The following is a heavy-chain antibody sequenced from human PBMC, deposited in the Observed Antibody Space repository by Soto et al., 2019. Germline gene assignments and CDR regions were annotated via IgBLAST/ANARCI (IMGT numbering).Heavy chain of an antibody. Sequence: LRLSCAAAGFTFRSYSMTWVRQAPGKGLEWVSTITGSGGSTYYADSVKGRFTISRDNSKNTLYLQMNSLRAEDTAVYYCAKDRTTMYDGFDNWGQGTMVTVSS. CDR3: AKDRTTMYDGFDN. V-gene: IGHV3-23*01. D-gene: IGHD1-7*01. CDR2: ITGSGGST. CDR1: GFTFRSYS. J-gene: IGHJ3*02.